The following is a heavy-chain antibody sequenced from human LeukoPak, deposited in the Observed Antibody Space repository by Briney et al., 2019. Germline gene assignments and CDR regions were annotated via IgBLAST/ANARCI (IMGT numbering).Heavy chain of an antibody. CDR1: GFTFSSYT. D-gene: IGHD3-9*01. CDR2: ISNSSSST. J-gene: IGHJ3*02. V-gene: IGHV3-21*04. CDR3: ARSRYFGPQDAFDI. Sequence: GGSLRLSCVASGFTFSSYTMSWVRRAPGKGLEWLSTISNSSSSTSYADSVKGRFTISRDNAKNSLFLQINSLRAEDTAVYYCARSRYFGPQDAFDIWGQGTMVTVSS.